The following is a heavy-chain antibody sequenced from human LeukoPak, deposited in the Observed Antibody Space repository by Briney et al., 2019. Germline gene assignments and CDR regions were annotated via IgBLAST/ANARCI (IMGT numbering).Heavy chain of an antibody. CDR2: IYSSGSA. Sequence: SETLSLTCTVSGGTISSYCWSWIRQPAGKGLQWIGRIYSSGSANYNPCLKSRVTMSVATSKNQYSLRLNSKTAADAAVYYGARDLGFWSGPDYWGHGTLVTVSS. CDR1: GGTISSYC. J-gene: IGHJ4*01. CDR3: ARDLGFWSGPDY. D-gene: IGHD3-3*01. V-gene: IGHV4-4*07.